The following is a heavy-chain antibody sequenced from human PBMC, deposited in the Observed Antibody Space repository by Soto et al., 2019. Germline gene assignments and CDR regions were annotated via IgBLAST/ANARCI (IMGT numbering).Heavy chain of an antibody. Sequence: QLQLQESGSGLVKPSQTLSLTCTVSGDSISNGPYSWSWIRQPPGKGLQWIGYIYHSGSTYYTPSLRGRVVMSADRSKNQLSLHLSSVTAADTAVYYCARRGSWGYYFDFWGQGALVTLAS. J-gene: IGHJ4*02. V-gene: IGHV4-30-2*01. CDR2: IYHSGST. CDR1: GDSISNGPYS. D-gene: IGHD1-26*01. CDR3: ARRGSWGYYFDF.